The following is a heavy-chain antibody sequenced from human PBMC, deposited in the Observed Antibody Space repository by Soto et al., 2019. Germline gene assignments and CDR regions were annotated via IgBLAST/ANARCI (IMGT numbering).Heavy chain of an antibody. CDR2: INPNSGGT. J-gene: IGHJ5*02. V-gene: IGHV1-2*04. Sequence: ASVKVSCKASGYTFTGYYMHWVRQAPGQGLEWMGWINPNSGGTNYAQKFQGWVTMTRDTSISTAYMELSRLRSDDTAVYYCARGPESVYCSGGSCYSLQGWFDPWGQGTLVTVSS. D-gene: IGHD2-15*01. CDR3: ARGPESVYCSGGSCYSLQGWFDP. CDR1: GYTFTGYY.